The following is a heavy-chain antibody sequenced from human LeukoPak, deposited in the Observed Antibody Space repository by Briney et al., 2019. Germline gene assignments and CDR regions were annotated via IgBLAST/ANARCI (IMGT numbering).Heavy chain of an antibody. D-gene: IGHD3-16*01. J-gene: IGHJ6*04. CDR3: ARFTYTTRPSDV. V-gene: IGHV4-4*09. Sequence: SETLSLTCAVSGGSISGYYWSWIRQPPGQTLEWIGYIYSSGSTNYNPSLQSRVTMSVDTSMNQFSLRLSSVTAADTAVYYCARFTYTTRPSDVWGKGTTVTVSS. CDR1: GGSISGYY. CDR2: IYSSGST.